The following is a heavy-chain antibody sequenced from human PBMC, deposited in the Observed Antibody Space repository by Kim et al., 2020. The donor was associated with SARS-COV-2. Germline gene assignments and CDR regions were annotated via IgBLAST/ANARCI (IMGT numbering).Heavy chain of an antibody. V-gene: IGHV3-11*05. J-gene: IGHJ3*02. D-gene: IGHD2-8*01. Sequence: VKGRFTISRDTAKNALYLQMNSLGAEDTAVYYCARGYCTNGVCYRDAFDIWGQGTMVTVSS. CDR3: ARGYCTNGVCYRDAFDI.